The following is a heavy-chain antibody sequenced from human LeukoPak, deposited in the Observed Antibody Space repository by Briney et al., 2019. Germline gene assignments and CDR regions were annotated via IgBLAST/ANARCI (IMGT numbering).Heavy chain of an antibody. J-gene: IGHJ6*04. D-gene: IGHD3-10*02. CDR3: AELGITMIGGV. CDR1: GFPFSSYW. Sequence: GGSLRLSCAASGFPFSSYWMNWVRQAPGKGLEWVASIKQDGSEKKYVDSVKGRFTISRDNAKNSLYLQMNSLRAEDAAVYYCAELGITMIGGVWGKGTTVTISS. V-gene: IGHV3-7*01. CDR2: IKQDGSEK.